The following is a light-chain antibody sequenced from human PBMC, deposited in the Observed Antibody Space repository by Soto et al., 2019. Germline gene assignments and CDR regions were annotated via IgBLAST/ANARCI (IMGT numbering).Light chain of an antibody. J-gene: IGLJ1*01. CDR3: SSYAGSNNLV. CDR1: SSDVGGYNY. V-gene: IGLV2-8*01. Sequence: QSVLTQPPSASGSPGQSVTISCTATSSDVGGYNYVSWYQQHPGKAPKLMIYDVSKRPSGVPDRFSGSKSGNTASLTVSGLQAEDEADYYCSSYAGSNNLVFGNGTKVTVL. CDR2: DVS.